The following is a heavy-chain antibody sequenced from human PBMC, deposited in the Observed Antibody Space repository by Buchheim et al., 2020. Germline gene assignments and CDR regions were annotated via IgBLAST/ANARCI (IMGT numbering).Heavy chain of an antibody. CDR2: IYYSGNT. Sequence: QVQLQESGPGLAKPSETLSLTCTVSGGSVSSGNYYWSWIRQPPGKGLEWIGSIYYSGNTNYNPSLKSRVPISVNTSTHQSSLKLISLTAADTAVYYCARGPRSITWFDPWGQGTL. J-gene: IGHJ5*02. CDR3: ARGPRSITWFDP. V-gene: IGHV4-61*01. D-gene: IGHD6-6*01. CDR1: GGSVSSGNYY.